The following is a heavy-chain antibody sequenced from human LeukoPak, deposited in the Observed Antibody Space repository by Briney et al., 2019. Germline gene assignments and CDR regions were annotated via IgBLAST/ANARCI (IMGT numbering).Heavy chain of an antibody. CDR2: ISSDGSKK. D-gene: IGHD5-12*01. Sequence: PGRSLTLSCAASGFTFSGYGMHWVRQAPGKGLEWVTFISSDGSKKYYAASVKGRFTVSRDNSKNTLYLQMNSLRVEDTAVYYCANEWMNDAFDIWGQGAMVTVSS. CDR1: GFTFSGYG. CDR3: ANEWMNDAFDI. J-gene: IGHJ3*02. V-gene: IGHV3-30*18.